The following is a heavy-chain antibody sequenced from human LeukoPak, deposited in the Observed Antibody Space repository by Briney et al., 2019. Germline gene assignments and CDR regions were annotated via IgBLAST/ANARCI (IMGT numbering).Heavy chain of an antibody. V-gene: IGHV1-46*01. D-gene: IGHD3-10*02. CDR1: GYTFTSYY. CDR2: INISGGST. CDR3: ARDLGSRADDAFDI. Sequence: ASVKVSFKSAGYTFTSYYMHWVRHPPGQGLERRGIINISGGSTSYAQKFQGRVTMTRDMSTSTVYMELSSLRSEDTAVYYCARDLGSRADDAFDIWGQGTMVTVSS. J-gene: IGHJ3*02.